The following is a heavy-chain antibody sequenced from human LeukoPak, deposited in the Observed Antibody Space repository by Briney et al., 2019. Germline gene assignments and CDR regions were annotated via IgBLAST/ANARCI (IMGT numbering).Heavy chain of an antibody. CDR1: GGSISSGSYY. Sequence: PSETLSLTCTVSGGSISSGSYYWSWIRQPAGKGLEWIGRIYTSGSTNYNPSLKRRVTISVDTSKNQFSLKLSSVTAADTAVYYCASSIAAFFDYWGQGTLVTVSS. V-gene: IGHV4-61*02. CDR2: IYTSGST. D-gene: IGHD6-6*01. CDR3: ASSIAAFFDY. J-gene: IGHJ4*02.